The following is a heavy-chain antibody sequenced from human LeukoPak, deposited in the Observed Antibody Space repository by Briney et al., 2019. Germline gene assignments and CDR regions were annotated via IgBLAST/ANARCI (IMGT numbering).Heavy chain of an antibody. CDR3: ARGRPSSSWYWVQYYFDY. CDR2: INHSGST. V-gene: IGHV4-34*01. J-gene: IGHJ4*02. CDR1: GGSFSGYY. Sequence: SETLSLTCAVYGGSFSGYYWSWIRQPPGKGLEWLGEINHSGSTNYNPSLKSRVTISVDTSKNQFSLKLSSVTAADTAVYYCARGRPSSSWYWVQYYFDYWGQGTLVTVSS. D-gene: IGHD6-13*01.